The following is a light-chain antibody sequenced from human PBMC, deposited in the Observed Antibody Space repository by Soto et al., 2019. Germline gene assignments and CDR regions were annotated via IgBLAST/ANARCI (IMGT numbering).Light chain of an antibody. V-gene: IGKV3D-15*01. CDR1: QSVSSN. J-gene: IGKJ2*01. Sequence: EIVMTQSPATLSVSPGERATLSCRASQSVSSNLGWYQQKPGQSPRLLIYGASTRATGIPVRFSGSGSGTEFTLTITRLEPEDFALFYCQQYGTFPFSFGQGTKLEMK. CDR2: GAS. CDR3: QQYGTFPFS.